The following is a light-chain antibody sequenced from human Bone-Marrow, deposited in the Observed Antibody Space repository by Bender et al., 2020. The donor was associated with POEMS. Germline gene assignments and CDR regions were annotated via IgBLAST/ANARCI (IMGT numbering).Light chain of an antibody. CDR3: CAYAGSSLFVV. V-gene: IGLV2-23*02. CDR2: SVS. CDR1: SSDFGPYNL. J-gene: IGLJ2*01. Sequence: QSALTQAASVSGSPGQSITISCTGASSDFGPYNLVSWYQHHPGKAPKLMIYSVSDRASGVSYRFSGSKSGNTASLTISGLQAEDEADYHCCAYAGSSLFVVFGGGTRLTVL.